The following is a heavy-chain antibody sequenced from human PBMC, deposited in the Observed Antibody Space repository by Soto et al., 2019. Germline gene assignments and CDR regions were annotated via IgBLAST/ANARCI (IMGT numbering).Heavy chain of an antibody. CDR3: ATLSGSYWRCAFDI. CDR1: GDTLTELS. V-gene: IGHV1-24*01. J-gene: IGHJ3*02. D-gene: IGHD1-26*01. CDR2: FEPEDGET. Sequence: GASVIVSCMVSGDTLTELSMHCVRQAPGKGLEWMGGFEPEDGETIYAKKFQGRVTMTEDTSTNTAYMELSSLRSEETVVFYCATLSGSYWRCAFDIWGQGTMVTVSS.